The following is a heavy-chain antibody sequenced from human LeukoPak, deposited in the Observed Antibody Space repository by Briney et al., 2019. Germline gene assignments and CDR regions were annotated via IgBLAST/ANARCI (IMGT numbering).Heavy chain of an antibody. CDR1: GGSLSSYS. Sequence: SETLSLTCTVSGGSLSSYSWNWIRQPPGKGLEWIGYIYHSGSTNYNPSLKSRVTISLDTSNNQFSLKVTSVNAADTAVYYCARGVRYFDLWGRGTLVTVSS. CDR2: IYHSGST. V-gene: IGHV4-59*01. D-gene: IGHD3-10*01. CDR3: ARGVRYFDL. J-gene: IGHJ2*01.